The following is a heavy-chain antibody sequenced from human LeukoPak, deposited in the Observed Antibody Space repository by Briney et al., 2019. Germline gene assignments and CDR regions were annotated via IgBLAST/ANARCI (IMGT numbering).Heavy chain of an antibody. Sequence: GGSLRLSCAASGFTFSSYGMHWVRQAPGKGLEWVAVISYDGSNKYYADSVKGRFTISRDNSKNTLYLQMNSLRAEDTAVYYCAHIGGATDFDYWGQGTLVTVSS. D-gene: IGHD1-26*01. CDR3: AHIGGATDFDY. CDR2: ISYDGSNK. V-gene: IGHV3-30*03. CDR1: GFTFSSYG. J-gene: IGHJ4*02.